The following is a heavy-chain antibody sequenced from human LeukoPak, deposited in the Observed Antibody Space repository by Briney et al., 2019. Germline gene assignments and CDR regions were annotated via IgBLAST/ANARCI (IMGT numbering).Heavy chain of an antibody. CDR3: ARALNTRVVPS. D-gene: IGHD2-2*01. V-gene: IGHV4-34*01. Sequence: PSETLSLTCAVNGESFSGHYWTWIRQPPGKGLEWIGEINQSGDTNYNPSLKSRVTISVDTSQNQFSLKLSSVTAADTAVYYCARALNTRVVPSWGQGALVTVSS. CDR2: INQSGDT. J-gene: IGHJ5*02. CDR1: GESFSGHY.